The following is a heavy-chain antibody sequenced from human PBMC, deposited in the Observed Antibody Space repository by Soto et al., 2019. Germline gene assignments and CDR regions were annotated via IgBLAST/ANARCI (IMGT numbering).Heavy chain of an antibody. J-gene: IGHJ3*02. CDR1: GGTFSSYA. CDR2: IIPIFGTA. D-gene: IGHD2-2*01. Sequence: SVKVSCKASGGTFSSYAISWVRQAPGQGLEWMGGIIPIFGTANYAQKFQGRVTITADKSTSTAYMELSSLRSEDTAVYYCAQFNYCSSTSCYGGPDAFDIWGQGTMVTVSS. CDR3: AQFNYCSSTSCYGGPDAFDI. V-gene: IGHV1-69*06.